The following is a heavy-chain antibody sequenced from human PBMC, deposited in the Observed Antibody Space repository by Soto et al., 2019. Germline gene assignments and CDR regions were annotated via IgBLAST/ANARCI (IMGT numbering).Heavy chain of an antibody. D-gene: IGHD3-22*01. CDR1: GGSISSGGYY. CDR2: IYYSGST. V-gene: IGHV4-31*03. Sequence: SETLSLTCTVSGGSISSGGYYWSWIRQHPGKGLEWIGYIYYSGSTYYNPSLKSRVTISVDTSKNQFSLKLSSVTAADTAVYYCARDQSYYDSGGGIDYWGQGTLVTVSS. CDR3: ARDQSYYDSGGGIDY. J-gene: IGHJ4*02.